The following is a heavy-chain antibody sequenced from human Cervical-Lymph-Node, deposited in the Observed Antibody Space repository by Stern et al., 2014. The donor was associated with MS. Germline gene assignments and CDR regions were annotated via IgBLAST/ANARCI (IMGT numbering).Heavy chain of an antibody. D-gene: IGHD4-17*01. CDR2: ISWSRNSI. CDR1: GFTFDDYA. Sequence: EVQLVESGGGLVQPGRSLRLSCAASGFTFDDYAFHWVRQPPGKGLEWVAGISWSRNSIDYADSVEGRFTISRDNARNSLYLQMNSLRGDDTALYYCATGRWMTTVTMNAFDVWGQGTMVTVSS. V-gene: IGHV3-9*01. CDR3: ATGRWMTTVTMNAFDV. J-gene: IGHJ3*01.